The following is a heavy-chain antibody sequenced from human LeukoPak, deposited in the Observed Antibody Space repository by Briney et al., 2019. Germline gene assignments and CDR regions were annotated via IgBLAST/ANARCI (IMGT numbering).Heavy chain of an antibody. D-gene: IGHD4-17*01. CDR3: ARGFGATVTIVYYFDY. J-gene: IGHJ4*02. CDR1: GGTFSSYA. V-gene: IGHV1-69*13. Sequence: ASVKVSCKASGGTFSSYAISWVRQAPGQGLEWMGGIIPIFGTANYAQKFQGRVTITADESTSTAYMELSSLRSEDTAVYYCARGFGATVTIVYYFDYWGQGTLVTVSS. CDR2: IIPIFGTA.